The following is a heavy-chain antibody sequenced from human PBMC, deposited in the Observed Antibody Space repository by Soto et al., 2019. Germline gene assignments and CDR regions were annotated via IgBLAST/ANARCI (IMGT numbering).Heavy chain of an antibody. J-gene: IGHJ3*02. CDR3: ARVSAVIGYCSGGSCYSGVFYI. D-gene: IGHD2-15*01. V-gene: IGHV3-21*01. CDR1: GFTFSSNS. CDR2: ISSSSSYI. Sequence: PGGSLRLSSAASGFTFSSNSMNWVRQAPGKGLEWVSSISSSSSYIYYADSVKGRFTISRDNAKNSLYLQMNSLRAEDTAVYYCARVSAVIGYCSGGSCYSGVFYIWGQGTMVT.